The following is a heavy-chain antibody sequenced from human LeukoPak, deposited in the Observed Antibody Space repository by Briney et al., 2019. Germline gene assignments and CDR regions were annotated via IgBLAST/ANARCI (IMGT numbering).Heavy chain of an antibody. CDR3: ARGYYDILTGYYNRFEWYFDL. CDR1: GGSISSGGYY. Sequence: PSETLSLTCTVSGGSISSGGYYWSWIRQHPGKGLEWIGYIYYSGSTYYNPSLKSRVTISVDRSKNQFSLKLSSVTAADTAVYYCARGYYDILTGYYNRFEWYFDLWGRGTLVTVSS. D-gene: IGHD3-9*01. J-gene: IGHJ2*01. CDR2: IYYSGST. V-gene: IGHV4-31*03.